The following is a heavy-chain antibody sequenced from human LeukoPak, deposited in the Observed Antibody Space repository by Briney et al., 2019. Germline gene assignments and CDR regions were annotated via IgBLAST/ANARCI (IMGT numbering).Heavy chain of an antibody. CDR2: ISSSGSTI. V-gene: IGHV3-48*04. CDR1: GFTFSSYS. J-gene: IGHJ3*02. Sequence: GGSLRLSCAASGFTFSSYSMNWIRQAPGKGLEWVSYISSSGSTIYYADSVKGRFTISRDNAKNSLYLQMNSLRAEDTAVYYCARDGGIGAFDIWGQGTVVTVSS. CDR3: ARDGGIGAFDI. D-gene: IGHD3-16*02.